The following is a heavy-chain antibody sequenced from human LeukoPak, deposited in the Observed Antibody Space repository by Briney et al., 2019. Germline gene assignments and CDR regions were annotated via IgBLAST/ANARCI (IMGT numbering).Heavy chain of an antibody. D-gene: IGHD3-22*01. V-gene: IGHV1-8*01. J-gene: IGHJ3*02. CDR2: MNPNSGNT. CDR1: GYTFTSYD. CDR3: ARVGHYYDSSGLGAFDI. Sequence: GASVKVSCKASGYTFTSYDINWVRQATGQGLEWMGWMNPNSGNTGYAQKFQGRVTMTTDTSTSTAYMELRSLRSDDTAVYYCARVGHYYDSSGLGAFDIWGQGTMVTVSS.